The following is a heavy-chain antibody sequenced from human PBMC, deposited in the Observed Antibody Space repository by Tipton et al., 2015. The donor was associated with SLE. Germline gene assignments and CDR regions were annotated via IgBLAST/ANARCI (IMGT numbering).Heavy chain of an antibody. Sequence: TLSLTCAVYGGSFSGYYWSWIRQPPGKGLEWIGEIYYSGSTNYNPSLKSRVTISVDKSNNQFSLEVSSVTAADTAVYYCARVNYSSGWIDFWCRGTLVTVSS. CDR2: IYYSGST. V-gene: IGHV4-34*01. D-gene: IGHD6-19*01. CDR3: ARVNYSSGWIDF. CDR1: GGSFSGYY. J-gene: IGHJ4*02.